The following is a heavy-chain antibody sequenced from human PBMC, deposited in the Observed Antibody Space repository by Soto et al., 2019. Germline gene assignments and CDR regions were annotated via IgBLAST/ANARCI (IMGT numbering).Heavy chain of an antibody. CDR1: GFTFSSYA. CDR3: ARGGVVVPAAVHSEYYYYYGMDV. J-gene: IGHJ6*02. CDR2: ISYDGSNK. Sequence: SLRLSCAASGFTFSSYAMHWVRQAPGKGLEWVAVISYDGSNKYYADSVKGRFTISRDNSKNTLYLQMNSLRAEDTAVYYCARGGVVVPAAVHSEYYYYYGMDVWGQGTTVTVSS. D-gene: IGHD2-2*01. V-gene: IGHV3-30-3*01.